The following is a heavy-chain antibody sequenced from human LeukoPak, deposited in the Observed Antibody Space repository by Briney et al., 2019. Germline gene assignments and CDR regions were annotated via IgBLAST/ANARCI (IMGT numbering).Heavy chain of an antibody. CDR1: GGSISSGGYY. V-gene: IGHV4-31*03. CDR2: IYYSGST. CDR3: ARGFASIVVPAPTFDY. Sequence: SETLSLTCTVSGGSISSGGYYWSWIRQHPGTGLEGMGYIYYSGSTYYNPSLKSRVTISVDTSKNQFSLKLSSVTAADTAVYYCARGFASIVVPAPTFDYWGQGTLVTVSS. J-gene: IGHJ4*02. D-gene: IGHD2-2*01.